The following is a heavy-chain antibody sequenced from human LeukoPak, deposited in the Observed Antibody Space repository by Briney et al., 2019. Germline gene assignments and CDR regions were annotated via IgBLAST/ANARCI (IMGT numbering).Heavy chain of an antibody. CDR3: ARDPESERFFGPHTRYYYMDV. J-gene: IGHJ6*03. Sequence: GGSLRLSCAASGFTFSTYEMNWVRQAPGKGLEWPSYISSSDTTIYYADSVKGRFTISRDNAKNSLYLQMNSLRAEDTAVYYCARDPESERFFGPHTRYYYMDVWGKGTTVTVSS. D-gene: IGHD3-3*01. CDR2: ISSSDTTI. CDR1: GFTFSTYE. V-gene: IGHV3-48*03.